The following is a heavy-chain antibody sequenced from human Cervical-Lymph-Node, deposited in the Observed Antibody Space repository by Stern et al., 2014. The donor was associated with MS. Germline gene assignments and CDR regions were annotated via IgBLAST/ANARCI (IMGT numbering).Heavy chain of an antibody. V-gene: IGHV1-8*01. J-gene: IGHJ5*01. CDR3: TKAWDS. CDR2: MNPDSGDT. Sequence: QMQLVESGAEVRKPWASVKVSCKASGYTFTSGDFNWVRQPPGQGLEWMGWMNPDSGDTGFAQKFQGRVTMTRDTSIATAFMELTNLRSDDTAVYYCTKAWDSWGPGTLIIVSS. CDR1: GYTFTSGD.